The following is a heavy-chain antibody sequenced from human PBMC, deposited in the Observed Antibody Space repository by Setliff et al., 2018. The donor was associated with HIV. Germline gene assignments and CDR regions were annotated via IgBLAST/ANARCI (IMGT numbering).Heavy chain of an antibody. Sequence: PSETLSLTCTVSGGSFTSRSYYWGWVRQAPGKGLEWVSVISGSGSGTFYADSVKGRFTISRDNSKNTLYLQMNGLRVDDTAVYYCARSRPYNSALDYWGQGTLVTVSS. CDR1: GGSFTSRSYY. J-gene: IGHJ4*02. CDR2: ISGSGSGT. CDR3: ARSRPYNSALDY. V-gene: IGHV3-23*01. D-gene: IGHD6-25*01.